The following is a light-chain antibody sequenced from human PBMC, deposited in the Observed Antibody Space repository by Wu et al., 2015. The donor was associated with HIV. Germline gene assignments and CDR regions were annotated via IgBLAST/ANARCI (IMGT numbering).Light chain of an antibody. CDR2: GAS. J-gene: IGKJ5*01. Sequence: EIVLTQSPGTLSLSPGERATLSCRASQSITSNYLTWYQQEPGQAPRLLIYGASSRATGIPDRFSGSGSGTDFSLTISRLESEDFAVYYCQQYDTSPITFGQGTRLEIK. CDR3: QQYDTSPIT. V-gene: IGKV3-20*01. CDR1: QSITSNY.